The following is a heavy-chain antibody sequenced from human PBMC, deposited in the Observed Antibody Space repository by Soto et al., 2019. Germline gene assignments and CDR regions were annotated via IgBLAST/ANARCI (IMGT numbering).Heavy chain of an antibody. CDR1: GDTFSDYY. Sequence: QVQLVQSGAEVRKPGASVTVSCRTSGDTFSDYYIHWVRQAPGQGLEWMGWINPNSGATNYAQKFRGWVTMTRDTSIRTVYMQLSRRRSDDTAVYYCARESGGATATLDYYYFYMDVWGTGTTVTVSS. J-gene: IGHJ6*03. CDR2: INPNSGAT. D-gene: IGHD5-12*01. CDR3: ARESGGATATLDYYYFYMDV. V-gene: IGHV1-2*04.